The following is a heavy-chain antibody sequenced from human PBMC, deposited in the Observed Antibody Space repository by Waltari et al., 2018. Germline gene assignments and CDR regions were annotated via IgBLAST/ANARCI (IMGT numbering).Heavy chain of an antibody. CDR3: AKPFYNWDDPLHS. J-gene: IGHJ1*01. CDR1: GLTSFTHA. V-gene: IGHV3-23*01. CDR2: ISVSDAT. D-gene: IGHD1-20*01. Sequence: EVQLLESGGCFVQPGGSLRLSCQASGLTSFTHAINWVRQAPGKGVEWVSSISVSDATYYADSVKGRFTISRDYSDNTVYLQMDSLRADDTAVYFCAKPFYNWDDPLHSWGQGTPVTVSS.